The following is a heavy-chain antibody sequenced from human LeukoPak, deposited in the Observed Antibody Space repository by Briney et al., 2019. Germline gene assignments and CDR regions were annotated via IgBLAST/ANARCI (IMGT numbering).Heavy chain of an antibody. CDR1: GFTVSSYG. CDR3: ARGGGYSYGSFDY. D-gene: IGHD5-18*01. Sequence: GGSLRLSCAASGFTVSSYGMNWVRQPPGKGLVWVSRINRDGSSTSYADSVKGRFTISRDNAKNTLYLQMNSLRAEDTAVYYCARGGGYSYGSFDYWGQGTLVTVSS. J-gene: IGHJ4*02. V-gene: IGHV3-74*01. CDR2: INRDGSST.